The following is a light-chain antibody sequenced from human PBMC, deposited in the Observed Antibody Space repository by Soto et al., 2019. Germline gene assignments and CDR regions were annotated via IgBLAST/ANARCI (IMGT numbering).Light chain of an antibody. Sequence: SYELTQPPSVSVSPGQTASITCSGDKLEDKHACWYQQRPGQAPALVIYEDGRRPSGIPERFSGSNSGNTATLTISGTQAMDEADYYCQAWDSSTVVFGGGTQLTVL. J-gene: IGLJ3*02. CDR1: KLEDKH. CDR3: QAWDSSTVV. CDR2: EDG. V-gene: IGLV3-1*01.